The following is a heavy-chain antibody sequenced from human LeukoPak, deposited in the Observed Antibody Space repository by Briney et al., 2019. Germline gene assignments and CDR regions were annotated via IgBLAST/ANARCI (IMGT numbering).Heavy chain of an antibody. CDR2: IYYSGST. V-gene: IGHV4-39*01. J-gene: IGHJ4*02. CDR3: ASEKRYYDFWSGWFDY. D-gene: IGHD3-3*01. Sequence: SETLSLTCTVSGGSISSSSYYWGWIRQPPGKGLEWIGSIYYSGSTYYNPSHKSRVTISVDTSKNQFSLKLSSVTAADTAVYYCASEKRYYDFWSGWFDYWGQGTLVTVSS. CDR1: GGSISSSSYY.